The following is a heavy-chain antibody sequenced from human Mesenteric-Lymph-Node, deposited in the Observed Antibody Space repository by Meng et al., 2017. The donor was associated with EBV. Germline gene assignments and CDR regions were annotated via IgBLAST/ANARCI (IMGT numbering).Heavy chain of an antibody. Sequence: QVHLSTSAQGLVMRPVHRTLPGDVSGDSISNTNWRKWVRQPPGKGLEWIGEIYHAGRTNYNPSLKSRVTLSVDKSKNQFSLKLTSVTAADTAIYYCVRDRRGSDPSHFDSWGQGTLVTVSS. J-gene: IGHJ4*02. CDR1: GDSISNTNW. V-gene: IGHV4-4*03. CDR2: IYHAGRT. D-gene: IGHD2-15*01. CDR3: VRDRRGSDPSHFDS.